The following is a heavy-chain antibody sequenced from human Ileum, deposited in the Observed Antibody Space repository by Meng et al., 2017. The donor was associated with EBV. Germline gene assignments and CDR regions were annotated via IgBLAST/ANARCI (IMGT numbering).Heavy chain of an antibody. D-gene: IGHD5-24*01. J-gene: IGHJ4*02. CDR1: GFTHSTSGLG. Sequence: LNEPVPTLVKPTKTRAGTTSISGFTHSTSGLGCGWLRQHRVKALEWLALINWDEDKRYSPTLKSRRTNTKDPSKKQVVLTTSNMNPVDTATYYWAHSDPLEMTTCFDYWGQGTLVTVSS. V-gene: IGHV2-5*02. CDR3: AHSDPLEMTTCFDY. CDR2: INWDEDK.